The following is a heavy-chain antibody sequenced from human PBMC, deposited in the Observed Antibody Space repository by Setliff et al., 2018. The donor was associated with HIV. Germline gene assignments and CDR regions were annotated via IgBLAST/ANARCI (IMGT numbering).Heavy chain of an antibody. CDR3: ARGSDSGSYSYYYGMDV. D-gene: IGHD3-10*01. CDR2: VSAYNGHT. J-gene: IGHJ6*02. Sequence: ASVKVSCKASGYTFTTYSITWVRQAPGQGLEWMGWVSAYNGHTNFAQKFQGRVTMTTDTSSNTAYMELNSLRSEDTAVYYCARGSDSGSYSYYYGMDVWGQGTTVTVSS. CDR1: GYTFTTYS. V-gene: IGHV1-18*04.